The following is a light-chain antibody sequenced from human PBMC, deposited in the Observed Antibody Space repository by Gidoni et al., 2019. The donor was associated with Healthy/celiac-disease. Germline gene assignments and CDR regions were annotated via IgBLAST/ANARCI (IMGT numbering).Light chain of an antibody. Sequence: DIQMTQSPPSLSASVGDRVTITCRASQIISSYLNWYQQKPGKAPKLLIYAASSLQSGVPSRFSGSGSGTDFTLTISSLQPEDFATYYCQQCYSTLGTFGGGTKVEIK. CDR2: AAS. V-gene: IGKV1-39*01. CDR1: QIISSY. J-gene: IGKJ4*01. CDR3: QQCYSTLGT.